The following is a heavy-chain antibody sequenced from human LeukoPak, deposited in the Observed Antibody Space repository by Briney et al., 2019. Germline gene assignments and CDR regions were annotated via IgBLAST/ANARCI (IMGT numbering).Heavy chain of an antibody. CDR3: ARAGRSWYGEKGYYFDY. J-gene: IGHJ4*02. CDR2: IYSGGST. D-gene: IGHD6-13*01. V-gene: IGHV3-66*02. CDR1: GFTVSSND. Sequence: GGSLRLSCAASGFTVSSNDMSWVRQAPGKGLEWVSVIYSGGSTYYADSVKGRFTISRDNSKNTLYLQMNSLRAEDTAVYYCARAGRSWYGEKGYYFDYWGQGTLVTVSS.